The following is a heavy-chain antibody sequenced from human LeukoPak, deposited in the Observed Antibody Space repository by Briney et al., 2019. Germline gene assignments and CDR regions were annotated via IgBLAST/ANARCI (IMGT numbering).Heavy chain of an antibody. D-gene: IGHD3-3*01. CDR3: AKQYDFWSGPLDY. V-gene: IGHV3-23*01. Sequence: PGGSLRLSCAVSGFTFSDYGLTWVRQAPGEGLECVSGISRSGDTTYYADSVKGRFTISRDNSKNTLFLEMNTLRAEDTAVYYCAKQYDFWSGPLDYWGQGTLVTVSS. J-gene: IGHJ4*02. CDR1: GFTFSDYG. CDR2: ISRSGDTT.